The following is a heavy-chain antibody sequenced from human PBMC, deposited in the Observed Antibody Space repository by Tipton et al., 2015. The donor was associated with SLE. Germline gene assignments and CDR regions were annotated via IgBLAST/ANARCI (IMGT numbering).Heavy chain of an antibody. CDR3: ARDRGIFGIKGGSFDI. D-gene: IGHD3-3*01. CDR2: IYYSGGTYGST. CDR1: GGSINSGGYY. V-gene: IGHV4-31*03. J-gene: IGHJ3*02. Sequence: TLSLTCTVSGGSINSGGYYWSWIRQHPGKGLEWIGYIYYSGGTYGSTSYNPSLESRVTISLDTSKNQFSLKLSSVTAADTAVYFCARDRGIFGIKGGSFDIWGQGTTVTVSS.